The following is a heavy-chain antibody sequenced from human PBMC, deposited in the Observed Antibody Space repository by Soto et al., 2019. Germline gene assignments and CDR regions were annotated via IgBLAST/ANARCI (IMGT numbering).Heavy chain of an antibody. D-gene: IGHD2-8*01. J-gene: IGHJ6*03. CDR1: GYTFTSYA. CDR2: INAGNGNT. V-gene: IGHV1-3*01. Sequence: QVQLVQSGAEVKKPGASVKVSCKASGYTFTSYAMHWVRQAPGQRLEWMGWINAGNGNTKYSQKFQGRVTITRDTSAITAYMELSSLRSEDTAVYYCARDYCTNGVCYVAMDVWGKGTTVTVSS. CDR3: ARDYCTNGVCYVAMDV.